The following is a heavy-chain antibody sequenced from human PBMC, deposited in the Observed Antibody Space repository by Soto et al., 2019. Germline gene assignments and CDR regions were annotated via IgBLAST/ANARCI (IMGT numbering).Heavy chain of an antibody. J-gene: IGHJ6*02. CDR3: ARNESSNIYGMDV. V-gene: IGHV3-21*01. CDR1: GFTFSSYS. Sequence: EVQLVESGGGLVKPGGSLRLSCAASGFTFSSYSMNWVRQAPGKGLEWVSSISSSSFSINYAVSVKGRFSISRDNAQNSLHLQMNNLRAEDTAVYYCARNESSNIYGMDVWGQGTTVTGSS. D-gene: IGHD6-6*01. CDR2: ISSSSFSI.